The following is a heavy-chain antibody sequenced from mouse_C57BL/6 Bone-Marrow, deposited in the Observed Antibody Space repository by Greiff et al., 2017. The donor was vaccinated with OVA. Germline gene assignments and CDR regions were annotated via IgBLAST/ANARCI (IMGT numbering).Heavy chain of an antibody. CDR3: ARSGSSPSWFAD. CDR1: GFTFSDYG. J-gene: IGHJ3*01. CDR2: ISNLAYSI. Sequence: EVKVVESGAGLVQPGGSLKLSCAASGFTFSDYGMEWVRQAPRKGPEWVAFISNLAYSIYYAETVTGRSTIPRENAKNTLYLEMRSLRSEDTAMYYCARSGSSPSWFADWGQGTLVTVSA. D-gene: IGHD1-1*01. V-gene: IGHV5-15*01.